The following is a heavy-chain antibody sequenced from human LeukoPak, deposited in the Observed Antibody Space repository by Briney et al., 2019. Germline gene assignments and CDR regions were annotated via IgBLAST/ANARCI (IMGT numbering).Heavy chain of an antibody. CDR3: ARDGVYNWNPNYYYYYMDV. D-gene: IGHD1-20*01. Sequence: SETLSLTCTVSGGSISSSSYYWGWIRQPPGKGLEWIGSIYYSGSTYYNPSLKSRVTISVDTSKNQFSLKLSSVTAADTAVYYCARDGVYNWNPNYYYYYMDVWGKGTTVTVSS. J-gene: IGHJ6*03. CDR1: GGSISSSSYY. V-gene: IGHV4-39*02. CDR2: IYYSGST.